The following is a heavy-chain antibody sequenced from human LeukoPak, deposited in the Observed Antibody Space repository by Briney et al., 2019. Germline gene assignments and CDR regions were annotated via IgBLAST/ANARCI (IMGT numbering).Heavy chain of an antibody. CDR2: IYTSGST. CDR1: GGSISSYY. Sequence: SETLSLTCTVSGGSISSYYWSWIRQPAGKGLEWIGRIYTSGSTNYNPSLKSRVTMSVDTSKNQFSLKPSSVTAADTAVYYCAREPHYYGSGNDAFDIWGPGTMVTVSS. J-gene: IGHJ3*02. CDR3: AREPHYYGSGNDAFDI. D-gene: IGHD3-10*01. V-gene: IGHV4-4*07.